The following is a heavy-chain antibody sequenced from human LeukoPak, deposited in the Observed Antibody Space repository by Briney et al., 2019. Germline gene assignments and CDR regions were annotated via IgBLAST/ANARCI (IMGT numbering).Heavy chain of an antibody. CDR1: GFTVSSNY. CDR2: IYSSGST. J-gene: IGHJ4*02. Sequence: GGSLRLSCAASGFTVSSNYMSWVRQAPGKGLEWVSVIYSSGSTYYADSVKGRFTISRDNSKNTLYLQMNSLRAEDTAVYYCARAQWLGYFDYWGQGTLATVSS. V-gene: IGHV3-53*01. D-gene: IGHD6-19*01. CDR3: ARAQWLGYFDY.